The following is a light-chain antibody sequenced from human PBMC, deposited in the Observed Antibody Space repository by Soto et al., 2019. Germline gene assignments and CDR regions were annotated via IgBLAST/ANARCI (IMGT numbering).Light chain of an antibody. CDR2: EGS. CDR3: CSYAGSFIFV. Sequence: QSALTQPASVSGSPGQSITISCTGTSSDVGSYNLVSWYQQHPGKAPKLMIYEGSKRPSGVSNRFSGSKFGNTASLTISGLQAEDEADYYCCSYAGSFIFVFGTGTKVTVL. J-gene: IGLJ1*01. V-gene: IGLV2-23*03. CDR1: SSDVGSYNL.